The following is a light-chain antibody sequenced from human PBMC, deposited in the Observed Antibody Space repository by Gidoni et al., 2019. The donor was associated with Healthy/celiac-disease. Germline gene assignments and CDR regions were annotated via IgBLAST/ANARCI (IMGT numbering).Light chain of an antibody. V-gene: IGKV1-39*01. Sequence: DIQMTQSPSSLSASVGDRVTITCRASQSISSYLNWYQQKPGKAPKLLIYAAYSLQSGVPSRFSGSGSGTDFTLNISSLQPEDFATYHCQQSYSTPVTFGQGTKLEIK. CDR1: QSISSY. J-gene: IGKJ2*01. CDR3: QQSYSTPVT. CDR2: AAY.